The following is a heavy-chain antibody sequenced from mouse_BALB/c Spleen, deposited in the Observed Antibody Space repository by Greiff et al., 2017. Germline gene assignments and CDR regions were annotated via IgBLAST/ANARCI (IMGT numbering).Heavy chain of an antibody. CDR3: ARSFMITTLMDY. J-gene: IGHJ4*01. D-gene: IGHD2-4*01. CDR2: ISSGSSTI. Sequence: EVQLVESGGGLVQPGGSRKLSCAASGFTFSSFGMHWVRQAPEKGLEWVAYISSGSSTIYYADTVKGRFTISRDNPKNTLFLQMTSLRSEDTAMYYCARSFMITTLMDYWGQGTSVTVSS. V-gene: IGHV5-17*02. CDR1: GFTFSSFG.